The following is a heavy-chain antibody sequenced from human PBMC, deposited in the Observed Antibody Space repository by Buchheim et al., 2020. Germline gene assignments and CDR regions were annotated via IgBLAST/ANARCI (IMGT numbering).Heavy chain of an antibody. Sequence: QVQLQQWGAGLLKPSETLSLTYAVYGGSFSGYYWSWIRQPPGKGLEWIGEINHSGSTNYNPSLKSPVTMSVDTSKNQFSLKLSSVTAADTAVYYCARVRAAAGWDSSPYYYGMDVWGQGTT. D-gene: IGHD6-13*01. J-gene: IGHJ6*02. V-gene: IGHV4-34*01. CDR1: GGSFSGYY. CDR2: INHSGST. CDR3: ARVRAAAGWDSSPYYYGMDV.